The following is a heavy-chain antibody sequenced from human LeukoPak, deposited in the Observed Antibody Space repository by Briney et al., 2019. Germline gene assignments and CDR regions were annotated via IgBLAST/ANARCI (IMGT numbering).Heavy chain of an antibody. CDR3: ARDLCSSTSCPFDY. CDR1: GGSISTYY. D-gene: IGHD2-2*01. J-gene: IGHJ4*02. Sequence: SETLSLTCTVSGGSISTYYWSWIRQPAGKGLEWIGRIYTSGSTNYNPSLKSRVTMSVDTSKNQFSLKLSSVTAADTAVYYCARDLCSSTSCPFDYWGQGTLVTVSS. CDR2: IYTSGST. V-gene: IGHV4-4*07.